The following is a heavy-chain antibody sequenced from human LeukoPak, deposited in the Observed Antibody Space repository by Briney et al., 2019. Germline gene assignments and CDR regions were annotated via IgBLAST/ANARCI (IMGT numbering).Heavy chain of an antibody. Sequence: AGGSLRLSCAASGLTFSSYAMSWVRQAPGKGLECVSVICGSGGSTYCADSVKGRFTISRDNSKNTVYLQMNSLRPENTAVYYCAKDPPRGYVNSLYEDYWGQGTLVTVSS. CDR2: ICGSGGST. V-gene: IGHV3-23*01. CDR1: GLTFSSYA. D-gene: IGHD3-16*01. J-gene: IGHJ4*02. CDR3: AKDPPRGYVNSLYEDY.